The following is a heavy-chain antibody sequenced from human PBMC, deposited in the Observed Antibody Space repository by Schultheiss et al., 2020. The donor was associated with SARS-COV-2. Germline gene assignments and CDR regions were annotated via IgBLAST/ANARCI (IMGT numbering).Heavy chain of an antibody. V-gene: IGHV4-34*01. J-gene: IGHJ6*02. CDR1: GGSFSGYY. CDR2: IYSSGVT. Sequence: SQTLSLTCAVYGGSFSGYYWSWIRQPPGKGLEWIGYIYSSGVTKYNPSLKSRVTISVDTSKNQFSLKLSSVTAADTAVYYCARARYYYDSRGYIYYYYYGMDVWGQGTTVTVSS. D-gene: IGHD3-22*01. CDR3: ARARYYYDSRGYIYYYYYGMDV.